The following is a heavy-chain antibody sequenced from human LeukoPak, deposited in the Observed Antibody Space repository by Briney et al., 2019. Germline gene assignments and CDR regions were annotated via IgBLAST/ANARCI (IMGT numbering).Heavy chain of an antibody. D-gene: IGHD6-19*01. CDR3: AKDLGSGRNYYYYGMDV. V-gene: IGHV3-9*01. CDR2: ISWNSGSI. J-gene: IGHJ6*02. CDR1: GFIFDDYA. Sequence: PGGSLRLSCAASGFIFDDYAMHWVRQAPGKGLEWVSGISWNSGSIGYADSVKGRFTISRDNAKNSLYLQMNSLRAEDTALYYCAKDLGSGRNYYYYGMDVWGQGTTVTVSS.